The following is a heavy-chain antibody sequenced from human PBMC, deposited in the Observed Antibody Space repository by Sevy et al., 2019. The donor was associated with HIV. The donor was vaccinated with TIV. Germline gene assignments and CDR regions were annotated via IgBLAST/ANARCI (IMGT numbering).Heavy chain of an antibody. CDR2: ISYDGSKK. Sequence: EGSLRLSCAASGFTFSSYGMHWVRQAPGKGLEWVTVISYDGSKKYYADSVKGRFTISRDNSKNTIYLQMNSLRPEDTAVYYCAKDGRRGNLNPGLHWGQGTLVTVSS. CDR1: GFTFSSYG. D-gene: IGHD1-26*01. CDR3: AKDGRRGNLNPGLH. J-gene: IGHJ4*02. V-gene: IGHV3-30*18.